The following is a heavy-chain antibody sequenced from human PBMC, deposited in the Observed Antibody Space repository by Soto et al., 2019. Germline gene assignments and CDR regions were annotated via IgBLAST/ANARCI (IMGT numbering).Heavy chain of an antibody. V-gene: IGHV1-8*01. CDR2: MNPKSGTT. CDR1: GYTFTSYD. Sequence: QVQLVQSGAEVKKPGASVKVSCKASGYTFTSYDINWVRQATGQGLEWMGWMNPKSGTTGYAQKFQGRGTMTGNTGISTSYMELSSLRSEETAVYYCARGVGYYGWGSDPWGQGTLVTVSS. CDR3: ARGVGYYGWGSDP. D-gene: IGHD3-10*01. J-gene: IGHJ5*02.